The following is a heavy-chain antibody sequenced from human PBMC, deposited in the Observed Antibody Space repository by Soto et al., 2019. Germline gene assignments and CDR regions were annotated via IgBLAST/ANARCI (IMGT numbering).Heavy chain of an antibody. D-gene: IGHD1-26*01. CDR2: INGDGSTT. Sequence: GGSLRLSCAAPGFIFNNYWMHWVRQAPGKGLVWVARINGDGSTTTYVGSAKGRFTISRDNAKNTVYLQMNSLRVEDTAVYYCGRGSGPRGRPYWGQGILVTVSS. J-gene: IGHJ4*02. CDR1: GFIFNNYW. V-gene: IGHV3-74*01. CDR3: GRGSGPRGRPY.